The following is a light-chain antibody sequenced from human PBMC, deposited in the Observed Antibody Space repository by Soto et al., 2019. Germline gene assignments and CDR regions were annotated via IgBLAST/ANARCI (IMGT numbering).Light chain of an antibody. CDR2: GAS. CDR1: QGVSSN. V-gene: IGKV3-15*01. J-gene: IGKJ2*01. CDR3: HQYKNRPAYN. Sequence: EIVMTQSPATLSVSPGERATLSCRASQGVSSNLAWYHQNPCQAPSLLIYGASTRATGIPARFSGSGSGTGFTLTISSLESEDFAVYYYHQYKNRPAYNFGQGTKLESK.